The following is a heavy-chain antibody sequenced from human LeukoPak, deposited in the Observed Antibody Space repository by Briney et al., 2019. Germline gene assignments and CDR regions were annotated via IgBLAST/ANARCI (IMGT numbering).Heavy chain of an antibody. J-gene: IGHJ4*02. Sequence: GGSLRLSCAASGFTFSSYGMHWVRQAPGKGLEWVAVISYDGSNKYYADSVKGRFTISRDNSKNTLYLQMNSLRAEDTAVYYCAKDQMKRYPYGSGSYSDYWGQGTLVTVSS. CDR3: AKDQMKRYPYGSGSYSDY. V-gene: IGHV3-30*18. CDR1: GFTFSSYG. D-gene: IGHD3-10*01. CDR2: ISYDGSNK.